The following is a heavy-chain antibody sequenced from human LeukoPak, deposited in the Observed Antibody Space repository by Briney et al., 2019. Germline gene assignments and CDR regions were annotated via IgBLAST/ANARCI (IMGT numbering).Heavy chain of an antibody. J-gene: IGHJ4*02. CDR3: ARVGGAYYGSGSYYSDY. CDR1: GFTFSRYW. CDR2: IKQDGSEK. Sequence: GGSLRLSCAVSGFTFSRYWMSRVRQAPGKGLEWVANIKQDGSEKYYVDSVKGRFTISRDNAKNSLYLQMNSLRAEDTAVYYCARVGGAYYGSGSYYSDYWGQGTLVTVSS. V-gene: IGHV3-7*01. D-gene: IGHD3-10*01.